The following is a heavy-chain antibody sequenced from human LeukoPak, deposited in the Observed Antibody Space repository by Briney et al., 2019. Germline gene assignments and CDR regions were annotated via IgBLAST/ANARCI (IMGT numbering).Heavy chain of an antibody. V-gene: IGHV4-59*01. D-gene: IGHD6-13*01. J-gene: IGHJ5*02. CDR3: AGYSSSWYDLGLDP. Sequence: SETLSLTCTASGGSISSYYWSWIRQPPGKGLEWIGYIYYSGSTNYNPSLESRVTISVDTSKNQFSLKLSSVTAADTAVYYCAGYSSSWYDLGLDPWGQGTLVTVSS. CDR2: IYYSGST. CDR1: GGSISSYY.